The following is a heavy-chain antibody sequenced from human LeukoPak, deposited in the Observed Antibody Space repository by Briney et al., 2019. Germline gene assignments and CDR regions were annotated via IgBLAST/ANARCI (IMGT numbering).Heavy chain of an antibody. CDR2: ISSGGSDK. J-gene: IGHJ4*01. CDR3: ARDSPGVYSSGDY. V-gene: IGHV3-11*01. Sequence: GGSLRLSCAASGFTLSDYYVHWIRQTPGKGLEWISYISSGGSDKYYADSVKGRFTTSRDNTKEAVYLQMNSLRVDDTATYYCARDSPGVYSSGDYWGQGTLVIVSS. D-gene: IGHD3-22*01. CDR1: GFTLSDYY.